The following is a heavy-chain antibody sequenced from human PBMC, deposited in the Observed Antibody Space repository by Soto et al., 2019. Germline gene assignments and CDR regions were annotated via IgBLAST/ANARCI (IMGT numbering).Heavy chain of an antibody. V-gene: IGHV4-4*07. Sequence: QVQLLESGPGLVKPSEPLSLTCNVSGGYISTYYWSWIRQPAGKGLEWIGRIHASGNTDYNPSLKSRVTMSVDTSKNQFSLRLTSFTAADTAVYYCARTPGWYFDVWGQGTLVTVSS. J-gene: IGHJ4*02. CDR1: GGYISTYY. D-gene: IGHD6-19*01. CDR3: ARTPGWYFDV. CDR2: IHASGNT.